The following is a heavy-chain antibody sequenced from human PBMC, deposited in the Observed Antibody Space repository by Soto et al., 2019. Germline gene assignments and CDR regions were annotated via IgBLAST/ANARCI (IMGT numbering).Heavy chain of an antibody. V-gene: IGHV3-30-3*01. Sequence: RDSSGASGFTRGLFAMRCVRQTTGKGLEWVAVISSDGSNEYYADSVRGRFTISRDTSENSAYLQMNSLRRDDMAIYYCARGRRFLRWVVAFWGKGTLVTVSS. J-gene: IGHJ4*02. CDR3: ARGRRFLRWVVAF. CDR2: ISSDGSNE. CDR1: GFTRGLFA. D-gene: IGHD3-3*01.